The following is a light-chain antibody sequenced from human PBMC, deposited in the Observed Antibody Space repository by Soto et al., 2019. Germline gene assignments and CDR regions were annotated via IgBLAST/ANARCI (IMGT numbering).Light chain of an antibody. CDR3: QQYHNWPPIA. CDR1: QSVGGS. V-gene: IGKV3-15*01. Sequence: EIVMTQFPDTLSVSPGETATLSCRASQSVGGSLAWYQHKPGQGPRLLIYGATTRATGIPARFAGSGSGTEFTLTISSLQSEDFVVYYCQQYHNWPPIAFGQGTRLEIK. CDR2: GAT. J-gene: IGKJ5*01.